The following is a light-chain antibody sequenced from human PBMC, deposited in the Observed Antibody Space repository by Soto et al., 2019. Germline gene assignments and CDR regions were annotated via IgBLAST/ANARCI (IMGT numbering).Light chain of an antibody. J-gene: IGKJ4*01. CDR2: DAS. CDR1: QSFSNN. CDR3: HQYNKWPLT. Sequence: EIVMTQSPATLSVSPEERATLSCRASQSFSNNLAWYLQKPGQTPSLLIYDASTRATGIPGRFSGSGSGTEFTLNISSLQYEDFAVYYSHQYNKWPLTFGGGTKVDIK. V-gene: IGKV3-15*01.